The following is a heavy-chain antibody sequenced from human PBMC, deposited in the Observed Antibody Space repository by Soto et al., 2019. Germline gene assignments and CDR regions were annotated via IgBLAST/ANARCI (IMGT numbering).Heavy chain of an antibody. CDR1: GGSINSYY. Sequence: SETLSLTCTVSGGSINSYYWSWIRQPPGKGLEWIGYIYYSGTTSYNPSLKSRVTISVDTSKNQFSRKLNSVTAADTAVYYCARHLPGAYDIWGQGTLVTVSS. CDR2: IYYSGTT. J-gene: IGHJ3*02. V-gene: IGHV4-59*08. CDR3: ARHLPGAYDI.